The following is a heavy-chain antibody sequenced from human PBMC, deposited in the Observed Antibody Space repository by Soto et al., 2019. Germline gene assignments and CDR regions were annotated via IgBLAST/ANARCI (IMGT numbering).Heavy chain of an antibody. CDR3: AQSEWFDP. V-gene: IGHV3-74*01. CDR2: IKNDGRIT. Sequence: EVQLVESGGGSVQPGGSLRLSCAASGFTFSSYWMHWVRQAPGKGLVWVSRIKNDGRITSYGDSVKGRFTISRDNAKNTLYLQMNSLRAEESAVYYCAQSEWFDPSCQGTLVTVSS. J-gene: IGHJ5*02. CDR1: GFTFSSYW.